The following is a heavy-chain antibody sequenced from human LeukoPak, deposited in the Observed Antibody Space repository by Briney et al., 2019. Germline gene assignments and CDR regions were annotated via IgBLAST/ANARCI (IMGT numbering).Heavy chain of an antibody. V-gene: IGHV3-48*01. CDR2: ISSGSTTI. CDR3: ARGGVYSSGSYYLYYFDY. CDR1: GFMFSTYS. D-gene: IGHD6-19*01. J-gene: IGHJ4*02. Sequence: GGSLRLSCAASGFMFSTYSMNWVRQAPGKGLEWISYISSGSTTIYYADSVKGRFTISRDNAKNSLYLQMNSLRAEDTAVYYCARGGVYSSGSYYLYYFDYWGQGTLVTVSS.